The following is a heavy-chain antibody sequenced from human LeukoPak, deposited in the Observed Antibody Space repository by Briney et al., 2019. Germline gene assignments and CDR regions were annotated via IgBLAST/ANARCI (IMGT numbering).Heavy chain of an antibody. D-gene: IGHD6-13*01. CDR1: GGSISSYY. Sequence: PSETLSLTCTVSGGSISSYYWSWIRQPPGKGLEWIGYIYYSGSTNYNPSLKSRVTISVDTSKNQFSLKLSSVTAADTAVYYCASHGIAAAGTDYWGQGTLVTVSS. CDR2: IYYSGST. J-gene: IGHJ4*02. V-gene: IGHV4-59*08. CDR3: ASHGIAAAGTDY.